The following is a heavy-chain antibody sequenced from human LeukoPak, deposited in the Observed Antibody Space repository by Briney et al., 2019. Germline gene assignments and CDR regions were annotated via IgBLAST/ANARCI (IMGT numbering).Heavy chain of an antibody. CDR3: SRENGAFSPFGY. Sequence: SSETLSLTCGVSGGSISNTNWWSWVRQPPGQGLEWIGEISLTGLTHYNPSLESRVTVSLGTSKNQISLTLTPVTAADTAVYYCSRENGAFSPFGYWGQGILVTV. D-gene: IGHD2-8*01. J-gene: IGHJ4*02. CDR1: GGSISNTNW. V-gene: IGHV4-4*02. CDR2: ISLTGLT.